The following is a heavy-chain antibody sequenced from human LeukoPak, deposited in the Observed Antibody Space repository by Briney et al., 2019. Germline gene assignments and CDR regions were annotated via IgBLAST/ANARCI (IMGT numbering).Heavy chain of an antibody. V-gene: IGHV3-30*04. CDR3: ARPLKDY. CDR2: ISYDGSNK. Sequence: GRSLRLSCAASGFTFSSYAMHWVRQAPGKGLEWAAVISYDGSNKYYADSVKGRFTISRDNSKNTLYLQMNSLRAEDTAVYYCARPLKDYWGQGTLVTVSS. CDR1: GFTFSSYA. J-gene: IGHJ4*02.